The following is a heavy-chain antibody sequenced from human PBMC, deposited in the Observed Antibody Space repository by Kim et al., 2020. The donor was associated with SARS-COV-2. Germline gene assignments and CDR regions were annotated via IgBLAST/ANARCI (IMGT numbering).Heavy chain of an antibody. J-gene: IGHJ6*02. V-gene: IGHV3-30-3*01. CDR3: AREGGSGGWLTSPSYYYYGMDV. D-gene: IGHD3-10*01. CDR1: GFTFSSYA. Sequence: GGSLRLSCAASGFTFSSYAMHWVRQAPGKGLECVAVISYDGSNKYYADSVKGRFTNSRDNSKNTLYLQMNSLRAEDTAVYYCAREGGSGGWLTSPSYYYYGMDVRGQGTTVTVSS. CDR2: ISYDGSNK.